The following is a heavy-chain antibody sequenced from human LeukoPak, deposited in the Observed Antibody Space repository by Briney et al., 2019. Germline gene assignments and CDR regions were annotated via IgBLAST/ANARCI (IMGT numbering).Heavy chain of an antibody. Sequence: GGSLRLSCAASGFTFSSYAIHWVRQAPGKGLEWVAVISYDGSNKYYADSVKGRFTISRDNSKNTLYLQMNSLRAEDTAVYYCARVFGSSSWFNWFDPWGQGTLVTVSS. CDR2: ISYDGSNK. J-gene: IGHJ5*02. CDR3: ARVFGSSSWFNWFDP. V-gene: IGHV3-30*01. CDR1: GFTFSSYA. D-gene: IGHD6-13*01.